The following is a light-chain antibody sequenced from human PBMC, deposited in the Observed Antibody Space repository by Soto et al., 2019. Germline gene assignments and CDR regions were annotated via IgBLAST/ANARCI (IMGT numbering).Light chain of an antibody. CDR3: QHYNSYSEA. V-gene: IGKV1-5*03. CDR2: KAS. CDR1: QTISCW. J-gene: IGKJ1*01. Sequence: DIQMTQSPSTLSGSVGDRVTITCRASQTISCWLAGYQQKPGKAPKLLIYKASTLKSGVQSRFGGSGSGTEFTLTISSLQPDDFATYYCQHYNSYSEAFGHGTKVELK.